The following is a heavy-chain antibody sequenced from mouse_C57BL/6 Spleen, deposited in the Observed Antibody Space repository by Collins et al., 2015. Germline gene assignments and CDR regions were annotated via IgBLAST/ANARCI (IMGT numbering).Heavy chain of an antibody. J-gene: IGHJ3*01. CDR3: AGRYWDFAY. D-gene: IGHD4-1*01. Sequence: VQLQQSGAELARPGASVKLSCKASGYTFTSYGINWVKQRTGQGLEWIGEIYHRSGNTYYNEKFKGKAILTADKSSSTAYMELRSLTSEDSAVYFCAGRYWDFAYWGQGTLVTVSA. CDR1: GYTFTSYG. V-gene: IGHV1-81*01. CDR2: IYHRSGNT.